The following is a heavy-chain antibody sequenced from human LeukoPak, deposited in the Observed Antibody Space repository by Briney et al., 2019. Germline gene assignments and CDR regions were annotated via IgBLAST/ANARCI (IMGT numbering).Heavy chain of an antibody. Sequence: SVKVSCKASGGTFSSYAISWVRQAPGQGLEWMGRIIPILGIANYAQKFQGRVTITADKSTSTAYMELSSLRFEDTAVYYCAREWAGGYVSWGQGTLVTVSS. J-gene: IGHJ4*02. CDR1: GGTFSSYA. D-gene: IGHD5-12*01. V-gene: IGHV1-69*04. CDR2: IIPILGIA. CDR3: AREWAGGYVS.